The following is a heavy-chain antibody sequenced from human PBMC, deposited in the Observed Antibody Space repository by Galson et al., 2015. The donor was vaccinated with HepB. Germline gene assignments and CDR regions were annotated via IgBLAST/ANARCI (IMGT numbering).Heavy chain of an antibody. Sequence: LRLSCAASGFTFSSYSMNWVRQAPGKGLEWVSSISSSSSYIYYADSVKGRFTISRDNAKNSLYLQMNSLRAEDTAVYYCARDPEGFAEMATQNAFDIWGQGTMVTVSS. V-gene: IGHV3-21*01. J-gene: IGHJ3*02. CDR3: ARDPEGFAEMATQNAFDI. CDR1: GFTFSSYS. D-gene: IGHD5-24*01. CDR2: ISSSSSYI.